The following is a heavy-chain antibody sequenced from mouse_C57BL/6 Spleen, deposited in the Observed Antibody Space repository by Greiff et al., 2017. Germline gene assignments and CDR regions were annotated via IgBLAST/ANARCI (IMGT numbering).Heavy chain of an antibody. D-gene: IGHD1-1*01. J-gene: IGHJ4*01. CDR1: GYTFTDYN. CDR2: INPNNGGT. Sequence: VQLQQSGPELVKPGASVKIPCKASGYTFTDYNMDWVKQSHGKSLEWIGDINPNNGGTIYNQKFKGKATLTVDKSSSTAYMELRSLTSEDTAVYYCARGVYYGSSYDAMDYWGQGTSVTVSS. V-gene: IGHV1-18*01. CDR3: ARGVYYGSSYDAMDY.